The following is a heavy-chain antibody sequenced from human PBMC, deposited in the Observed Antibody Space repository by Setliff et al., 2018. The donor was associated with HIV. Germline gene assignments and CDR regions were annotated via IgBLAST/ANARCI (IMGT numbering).Heavy chain of an antibody. J-gene: IGHJ5*02. Sequence: GGSLRLSCLASGMTFSDAWMTWVRQAPGKGLEWVGRIKSKEDGGTREHAAPVKGRFTISRDDSKNTLYLQMNSLEIEDTAVYYCTTRLSGSYIPNWFDPWGQGTLVTVSS. CDR2: IKSKEDGGTR. V-gene: IGHV3-15*01. CDR3: TTRLSGSYIPNWFDP. D-gene: IGHD1-26*01. CDR1: GMTFSDAW.